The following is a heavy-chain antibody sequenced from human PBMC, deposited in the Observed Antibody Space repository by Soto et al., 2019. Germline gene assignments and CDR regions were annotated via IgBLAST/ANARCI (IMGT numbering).Heavy chain of an antibody. CDR3: ARGQEGVVAPP. D-gene: IGHD5-12*01. CDR2: IKDGGRT. Sequence: QVQLQQWGAGLLKPSETLSLNCAVNGGSLSGYYWSWIRQPPGKGLEWIGEIKDGGRTNYSPSLKIRPPISPAPPTTPFPRGLYSVPAADPGLYYCARGQEGVVAPPWAQAPLVTVPS. J-gene: IGHJ5*02. CDR1: GGSLSGYY. V-gene: IGHV4-34*01.